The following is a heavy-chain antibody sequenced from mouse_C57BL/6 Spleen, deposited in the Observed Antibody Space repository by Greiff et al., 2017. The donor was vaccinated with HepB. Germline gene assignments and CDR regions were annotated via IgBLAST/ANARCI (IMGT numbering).Heavy chain of an antibody. Sequence: VQLQQSGAELVKPGASVKISCKASGYAFSSYWMNWVKQRPGKGLEWIGQIYPGDGDTNYNGKFKGKATLTADKSSSTAYMQLSSLTSEDSAVYFCARWDYYSNLYYFDYWGQGTTLTVSS. CDR1: GYAFSSYW. CDR2: IYPGDGDT. V-gene: IGHV1-80*01. D-gene: IGHD2-5*01. CDR3: ARWDYYSNLYYFDY. J-gene: IGHJ2*01.